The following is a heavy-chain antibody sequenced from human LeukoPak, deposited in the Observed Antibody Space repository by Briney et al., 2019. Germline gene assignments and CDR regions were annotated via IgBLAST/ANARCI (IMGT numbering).Heavy chain of an antibody. J-gene: IGHJ4*02. V-gene: IGHV3-23*01. Sequence: PGGSLRLSCAASGFTFSSYAMIWVRQAPGKGLDWVSSISDNGDDTYYADSVKGRFTISRDNSKNTLYLQMNSLRVEDAAVYFCVKGSSSSRPYYFDYWGQGALVTVSS. CDR3: VKGSSSSRPYYFDY. CDR2: ISDNGDDT. D-gene: IGHD6-6*01. CDR1: GFTFSSYA.